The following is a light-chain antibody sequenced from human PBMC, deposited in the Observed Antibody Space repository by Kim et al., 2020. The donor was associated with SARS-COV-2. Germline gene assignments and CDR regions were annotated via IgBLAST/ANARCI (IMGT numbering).Light chain of an antibody. CDR1: SSNIGSYS. CDR2: RNN. CDR3: AAWDDSLSGAE. V-gene: IGLV1-47*01. J-gene: IGLJ3*02. Sequence: ELTQPPSTSGTPGQRVTISCSGSSSNIGSYSVHWYQQVPGTAPKVLIYRNNQRPSGVPDRFSGSRSGTTASLAISGLRSEDEGNYYCAAWDDSLSGAEFGGGTQLTVL.